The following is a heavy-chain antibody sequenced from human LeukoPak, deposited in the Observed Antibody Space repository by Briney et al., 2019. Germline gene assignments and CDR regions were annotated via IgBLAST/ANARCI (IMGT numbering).Heavy chain of an antibody. CDR1: GYSFTSYW. V-gene: IGHV5-51*01. CDR3: ARQGCSSTSCSYDAFDI. J-gene: IGHJ3*02. Sequence: GESLKISCKGSGYSFTSYWIGWVGQMPGKGLEWMGIIYPGDSDTRYSPSFQGQVTISADKSISTAYLQWSSLKASDTAMYYCARQGCSSTSCSYDAFDIWGQGTMVTVSS. CDR2: IYPGDSDT. D-gene: IGHD2-2*01.